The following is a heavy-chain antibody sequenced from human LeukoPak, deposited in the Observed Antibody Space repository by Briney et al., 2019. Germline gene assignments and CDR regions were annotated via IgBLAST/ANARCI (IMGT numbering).Heavy chain of an antibody. J-gene: IGHJ4*02. D-gene: IGHD3-10*01. V-gene: IGHV4-4*02. CDR1: GGSISSSNW. CDR2: IYHSGST. Sequence: SETLSLTCAVSGGSISSSNWWSWVRQPPGKGLEWIGEIYHSGSTNYNPSLKSRVTISVDKSKNQFSLKLSSVTAADTAVYYCARGNRVETYYYGSGTDYWGQGTLVTVSS. CDR3: ARGNRVETYYYGSGTDY.